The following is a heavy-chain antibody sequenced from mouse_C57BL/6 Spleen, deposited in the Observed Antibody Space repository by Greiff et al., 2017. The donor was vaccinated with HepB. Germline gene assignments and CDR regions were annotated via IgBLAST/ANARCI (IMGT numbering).Heavy chain of an antibody. CDR3: ARNRVVTHYYAMDY. Sequence: VKLVESGPGLVQPSQSLSITCTVSGFSLTSYGVHWVRQSPGKGLEWLGVIWSGGSTDYNAAFISRLSISKDNSKSQVFFKMNSLQADDTAIYYCARNRVVTHYYAMDYWGQGTSVTVSS. V-gene: IGHV2-2*01. J-gene: IGHJ4*01. CDR2: IWSGGST. D-gene: IGHD2-2*01. CDR1: GFSLTSYG.